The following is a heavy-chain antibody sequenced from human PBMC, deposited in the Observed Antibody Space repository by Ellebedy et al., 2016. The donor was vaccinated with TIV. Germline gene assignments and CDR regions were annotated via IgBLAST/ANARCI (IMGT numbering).Heavy chain of an antibody. V-gene: IGHV3-30*03. J-gene: IGHJ4*02. Sequence: PGGSLRLSCAASGFTFSNFGIHWVRQAPGKGLEWVAVISYDGSDKYYADSVKGRFTISRDNSKNTVFLQMNSLRVEDTAVYYCARGDGYNYWVYWGQGTLVTVSS. CDR2: ISYDGSDK. CDR1: GFTFSNFG. D-gene: IGHD5-24*01. CDR3: ARGDGYNYWVY.